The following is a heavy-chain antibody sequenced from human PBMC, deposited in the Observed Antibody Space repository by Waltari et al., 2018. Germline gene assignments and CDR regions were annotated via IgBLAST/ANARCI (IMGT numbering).Heavy chain of an antibody. V-gene: IGHV4-39*07. Sequence: QLQLQESGPGLVKPSETLSLTCTVSGGSISSSSYYWGWIRQPPGKGLEWIGSIYYMGGTYYNPSLKSRVTISVDTSKNQFALKLSSVTAADTAVYYCAIGEGVGATTLWGQGTLVTVSS. CDR1: GGSISSSSYY. J-gene: IGHJ4*02. D-gene: IGHD1-26*01. CDR2: IYYMGGT. CDR3: AIGEGVGATTL.